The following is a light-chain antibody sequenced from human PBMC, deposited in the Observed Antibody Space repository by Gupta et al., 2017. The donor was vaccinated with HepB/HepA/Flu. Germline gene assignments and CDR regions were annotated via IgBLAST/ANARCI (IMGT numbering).Light chain of an antibody. Sequence: DIVMTQFPDSLAVSLGERATINCRSSQSVLYSSTNKNYLAWYQQKPGQPPKLLISWASTRESWVPDRFSGSGSGTDFTLTISSLQAEDVAVYYCQQDYCALRSFGQGTMLEIK. J-gene: IGKJ2*01. CDR1: QSVLYSSTNKNY. CDR2: WAS. CDR3: QQDYCALRS. V-gene: IGKV4-1*01.